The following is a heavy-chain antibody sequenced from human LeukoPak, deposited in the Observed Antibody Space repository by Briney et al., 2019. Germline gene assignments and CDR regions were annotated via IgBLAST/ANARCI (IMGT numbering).Heavy chain of an antibody. Sequence: GGSLRLSCAASGFAFSDFSMNWVRLAPGRGLAWVASVKQDGGEKYYVDSVKGRFTISGDNAKNSLYLQMNSLRAEDTAVSYCARWRGSGKYFDSWGQGTLVTVSS. CDR2: VKQDGGEK. D-gene: IGHD3-10*01. CDR1: GFAFSDFS. V-gene: IGHV3-7*04. CDR3: ARWRGSGKYFDS. J-gene: IGHJ4*02.